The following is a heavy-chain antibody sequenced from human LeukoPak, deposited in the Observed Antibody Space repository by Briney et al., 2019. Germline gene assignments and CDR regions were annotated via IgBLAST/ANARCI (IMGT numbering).Heavy chain of an antibody. CDR2: IKQDGREK. CDR3: ARGGYCSSTSCYRGY. J-gene: IGHJ4*02. CDR1: GFTFSSYW. Sequence: PGGSLRLSCAASGFTFSSYWMSWVRQAPGKGLEWVANIKQDGREKYYVDSVKGRSTISRDNAKNSLYLQMNSLRAEDTAVYYCARGGYCSSTSCYRGYWGQGTLVTVSS. V-gene: IGHV3-7*04. D-gene: IGHD2-2*01.